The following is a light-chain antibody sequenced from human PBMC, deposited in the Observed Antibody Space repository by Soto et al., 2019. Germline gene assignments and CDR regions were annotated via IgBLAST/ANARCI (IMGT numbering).Light chain of an antibody. Sequence: QSALTQPASASGSPGQSITISCTGTSSDVGGYNYVSWYQQHPGKAPKLIIYEVSKRPSGVPHRFSGSKSGDTASLTISGLRAEAEADYYCCSYTTGSSRVVFGGGTQLTVL. CDR2: EVS. CDR1: SSDVGGYNY. CDR3: CSYTTGSSRVV. V-gene: IGLV2-14*01. J-gene: IGLJ2*01.